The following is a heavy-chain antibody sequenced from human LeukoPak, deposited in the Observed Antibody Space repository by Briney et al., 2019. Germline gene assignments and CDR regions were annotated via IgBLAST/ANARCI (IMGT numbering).Heavy chain of an antibody. J-gene: IGHJ3*02. V-gene: IGHV4-30-4*01. D-gene: IGHD1-26*01. Sequence: SETLSLTCSVSGGSISGYYWSWIRQPPGKGLEWIGYIYYSGATYYSPSLKSRVTISVDTSKNQFSLKLSSVTAADTAVYYCARAFLTVGDALDIWGQGTMVTVSS. CDR2: IYYSGAT. CDR3: ARAFLTVGDALDI. CDR1: GGSISGYY.